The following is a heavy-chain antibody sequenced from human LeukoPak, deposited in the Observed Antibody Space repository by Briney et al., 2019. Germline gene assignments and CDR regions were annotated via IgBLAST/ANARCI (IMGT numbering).Heavy chain of an antibody. Sequence: GSLRLSCAASGFTVSSNYMSWVRQPPGKGLEWIGSIYYSGSTYYNPSLKSRVTISVDTSKNQFSLKLSSVTAADTAVYYCARVSAGMDCSSTSCYDYWGQGTLVTVSS. CDR2: IYYSGST. D-gene: IGHD2-2*01. CDR1: GFTVSSNY. V-gene: IGHV4-38-2*01. J-gene: IGHJ4*02. CDR3: ARVSAGMDCSSTSCYDY.